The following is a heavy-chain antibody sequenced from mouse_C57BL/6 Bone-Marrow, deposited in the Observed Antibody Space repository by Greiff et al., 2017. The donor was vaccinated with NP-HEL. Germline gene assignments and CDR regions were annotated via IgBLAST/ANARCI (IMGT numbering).Heavy chain of an antibody. D-gene: IGHD2-1*01. CDR3: ARNGVGNPIYWYFDV. CDR2: IYPGSGNT. CDR1: GYSFTSYY. Sequence: QVQLKQSGPELVKPGASVKISCKASGYSFTSYYIHWVKQRPGQGLEWIGWIYPGSGNTKYNEKFKGKATLTADTSSSTAYMQLSSLTSEDSAVYYYARNGVGNPIYWYFDVWGTGTTVTVAS. J-gene: IGHJ1*03. V-gene: IGHV1-66*01.